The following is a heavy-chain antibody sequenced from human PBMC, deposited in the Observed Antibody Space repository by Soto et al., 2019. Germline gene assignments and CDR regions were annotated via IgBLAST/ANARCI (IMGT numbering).Heavy chain of an antibody. Sequence: QVQLVESGGGVVQPGRSLRLSCAASGFTFSSYGMHWVRQAPGKGLEWVAVISYDGSNKYYADSVKGRFTISRDNSKNTLYLQMNSLRAEDTVVYYCAKDLDRLMAATWVNNWFDPWGQGTLVTVSS. CDR2: ISYDGSNK. J-gene: IGHJ5*02. CDR1: GFTFSSYG. CDR3: AKDLDRLMAATWVNNWFDP. D-gene: IGHD2-8*01. V-gene: IGHV3-30*18.